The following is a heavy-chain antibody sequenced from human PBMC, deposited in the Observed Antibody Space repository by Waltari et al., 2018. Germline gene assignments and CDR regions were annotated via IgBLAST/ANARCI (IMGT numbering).Heavy chain of an antibody. D-gene: IGHD2-8*01. CDR3: ATWMVSHFDY. J-gene: IGHJ4*02. CDR1: GFNFGSYS. Sequence: EVQLLESGGGLVQPGESLRLSCVASGFNFGSYSMSWVRQAPGKGLEWVSTIAGPTTNTHYADSVEGRFTISRDNSKNTLYLHMNSLRADDTAIYYCATWMVSHFDYWGQGTLVTASP. V-gene: IGHV3-23*01. CDR2: IAGPTTNT.